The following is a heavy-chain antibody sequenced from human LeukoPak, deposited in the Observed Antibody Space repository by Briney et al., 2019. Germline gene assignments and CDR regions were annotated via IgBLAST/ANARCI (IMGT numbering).Heavy chain of an antibody. J-gene: IGHJ5*02. D-gene: IGHD3-3*01. CDR2: INPSGGST. CDR3: ARDQGVTIFGVPYNWFDP. CDR1: GYTFTSYY. V-gene: IGHV1-46*01. Sequence: ASVRVSCKASGYTFTSYYMHWVRQAPGQGLEWMGIINPSGGSTSYAQKFQGRVTMTRDTSTSTVYMELSSLRSEDTAVYYCARDQGVTIFGVPYNWFDPWGQGTLVTVSS.